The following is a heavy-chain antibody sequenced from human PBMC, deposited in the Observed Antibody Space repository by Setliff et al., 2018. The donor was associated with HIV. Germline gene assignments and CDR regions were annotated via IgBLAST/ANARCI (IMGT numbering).Heavy chain of an antibody. Sequence: SETLSLTCTVSGGSINNYYWSWIRQPPGKGLEWIGYIYPNGSPDYPSGNIVYNPYFRSRVTLSLDTSKNQFSLKLTSVTAADAAVYYCTGDYNSGSYRFDYWGQGTPVTVSS. D-gene: IGHD3-10*01. J-gene: IGHJ4*02. CDR3: TGDYNSGSYRFDY. CDR2: IYPNGSP. CDR1: GGSINNYY. V-gene: IGHV4-4*08.